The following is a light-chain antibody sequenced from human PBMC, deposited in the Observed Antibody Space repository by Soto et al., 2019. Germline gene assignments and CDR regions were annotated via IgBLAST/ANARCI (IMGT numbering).Light chain of an antibody. J-gene: IGKJ1*01. CDR3: QQYNNWPPWT. V-gene: IGKV3-11*01. CDR2: DAS. CDR1: QSVSSY. Sequence: IVLTQYPATLSLSPPRRASLSGRFSQSVSSYLAWYQQKPGQAPRLLIYDASNRASGIPARFSGSGSGTEFTLTISSLQSEDFAVYYCQQYNNWPPWTFGQGTKVDIK.